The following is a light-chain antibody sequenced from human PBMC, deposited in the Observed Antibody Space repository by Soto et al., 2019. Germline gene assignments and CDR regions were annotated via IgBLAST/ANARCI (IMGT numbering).Light chain of an antibody. Sequence: DIAVTQTPLSSPVTLGQPAAISCRPSQSLVHSDGNTYLSWLQQRPGQAPRLLLYKISNRVSGVPDRFRGSGAATDFTLTISRVEVEDVGVYYCLQATQFPWTFGQGTKVDIK. V-gene: IGKV2-24*01. CDR1: QSLVHSDGNTY. J-gene: IGKJ1*01. CDR3: LQATQFPWT. CDR2: KIS.